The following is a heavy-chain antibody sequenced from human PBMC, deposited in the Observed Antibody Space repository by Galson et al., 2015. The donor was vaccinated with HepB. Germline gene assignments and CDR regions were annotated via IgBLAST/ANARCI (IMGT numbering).Heavy chain of an antibody. CDR2: VKDGGIT. D-gene: IGHD2-21*02. J-gene: IGHJ4*02. CDR1: GGSFSGYY. CDR3: TRGSDGNPSDY. V-gene: IGHV4-34*01. Sequence: SLTCAVYGGSFSGYYWSWIRQSPGKGLEWIGEVKDGGITNYNPSLKTRATISADTSKNQFFLKMSSVSAADTAVYYCTRGSDGNPSDYWGQGTLVTVSS.